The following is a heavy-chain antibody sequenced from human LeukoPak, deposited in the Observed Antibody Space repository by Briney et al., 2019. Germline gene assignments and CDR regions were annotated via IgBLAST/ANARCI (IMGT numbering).Heavy chain of an antibody. J-gene: IGHJ3*02. V-gene: IGHV1-18*01. CDR1: GYTFTSYG. CDR3: ARERSRDGYNSDAFDI. D-gene: IGHD5-24*01. Sequence: ASVKVSCKASGYTFTSYGISWVRQAPGQGLEWMGWISAYNGNTNYAQKLQGRVTMTTDTSTSTAYMELSSLRSEDTAVYYCARERSRDGYNSDAFDIWGQGTMVTVSS. CDR2: ISAYNGNT.